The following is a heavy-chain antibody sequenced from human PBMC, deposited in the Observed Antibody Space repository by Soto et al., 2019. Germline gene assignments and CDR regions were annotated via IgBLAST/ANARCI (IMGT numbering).Heavy chain of an antibody. CDR3: ARQMMTTSDKKSRFDY. J-gene: IGHJ4*02. CDR2: IYYSGST. Sequence: SETLSLTCTVSGGSISSSSYYWGWIRQPPGKGLEWIGSIYYSGSTYYNPSLKSRVTISVDTSKNQFSLKLSSVTAADTAVYYCARQMMTTSDKKSRFDYWGQGTLVTVSS. V-gene: IGHV4-39*01. CDR1: GGSISSSSYY. D-gene: IGHD4-17*01.